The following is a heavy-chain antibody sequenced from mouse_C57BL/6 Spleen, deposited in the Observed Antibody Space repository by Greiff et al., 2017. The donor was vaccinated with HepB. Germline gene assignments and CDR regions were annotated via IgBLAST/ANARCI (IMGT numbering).Heavy chain of an antibody. D-gene: IGHD1-1*01. V-gene: IGHV1-15*01. Sequence: VKLMESGAELVRPGASVTLSCKASGYTFTDYEMHWVKQTPVHGLEWIGAIDPETGGTAYNQKFKGKAILTADKSSSTAYMELRSLTSEDSAVYYCTRHDYGSSYGDYWGQGTTLTVSA. J-gene: IGHJ2*01. CDR2: IDPETGGT. CDR3: TRHDYGSSYGDY. CDR1: GYTFTDYE.